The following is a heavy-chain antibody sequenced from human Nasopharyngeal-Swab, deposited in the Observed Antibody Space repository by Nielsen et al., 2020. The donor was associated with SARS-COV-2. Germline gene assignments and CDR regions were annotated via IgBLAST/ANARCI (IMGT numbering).Heavy chain of an antibody. J-gene: IGHJ4*02. CDR1: GGPISSSSDY. CDR2: IYYSGST. CDR3: AREPAFWSGPDY. V-gene: IGHV4-39*02. Sequence: SETRSLTCTGSGGPISSSSDYWGWIRQPPGKGLEWIGSIYYSGSTYYNPSLKSRVTIDVVTSKNQLSLKLSSVTAADTAVYSCAREPAFWSGPDYWGQGTLVTVSS. D-gene: IGHD3-3*01.